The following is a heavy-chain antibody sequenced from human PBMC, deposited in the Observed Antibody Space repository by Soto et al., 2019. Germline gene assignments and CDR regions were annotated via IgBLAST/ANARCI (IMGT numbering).Heavy chain of an antibody. CDR2: IWYDGSNK. CDR1: GFTFSTYG. Sequence: QVQLVESGGGVVQPGRSLRLSCAASGFTFSTYGMHWVRQAPGKGLEWVAVIWYDGSNKYYADFVKGRFTISRDNSKNTLYLQMNSLRAEDTAVYYCARQRGWPLDYWGQGTLVTVSS. V-gene: IGHV3-33*01. CDR3: ARQRGWPLDY. J-gene: IGHJ4*02. D-gene: IGHD6-19*01.